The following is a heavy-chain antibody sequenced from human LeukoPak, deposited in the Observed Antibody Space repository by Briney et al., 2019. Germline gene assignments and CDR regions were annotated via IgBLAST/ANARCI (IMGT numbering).Heavy chain of an antibody. CDR2: IKQDGSEK. J-gene: IGHJ5*02. Sequence: QTGESLRLSCAASGFTFSSYWTNWVRQAPGKGLEWVANIKQDGSEKKYVDSVKGRFTISRDNAKNSLYLQMNSLRAEDTAMYYCMTASRSSSWPPPTWGQGTLVTVSS. CDR3: MTASRSSSWPPPT. V-gene: IGHV3-7*01. D-gene: IGHD6-13*01. CDR1: GFTFSSYW.